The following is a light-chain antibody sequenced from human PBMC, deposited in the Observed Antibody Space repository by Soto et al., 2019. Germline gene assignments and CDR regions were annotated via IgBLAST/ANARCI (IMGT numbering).Light chain of an antibody. CDR3: QQINSYPST. V-gene: IGKV1-9*01. Sequence: DIPLTQSPSFLSASVGDRVTITCRASQGINSYLAWYQQKPGKVPKLLIYAASTLQSGVPSRFSGSGSGTEFTLTISSLQPEDVATYYCQQINSYPSTFGQGTRLEI. CDR1: QGINSY. CDR2: AAS. J-gene: IGKJ5*01.